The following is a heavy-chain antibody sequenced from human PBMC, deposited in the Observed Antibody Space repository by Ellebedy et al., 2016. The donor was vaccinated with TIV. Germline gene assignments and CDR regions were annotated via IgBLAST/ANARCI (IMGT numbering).Heavy chain of an antibody. Sequence: AASVKVSCKASGYTFSSNVITWVRQAPGQGLEWMGSISAYNGKTNYAQNLQDRVTMTTDTSTSTAYMKLRSLRSDDTAVYYCARLMGAFSWYFDLWGRGSLVTVSS. D-gene: IGHD2-8*01. CDR2: ISAYNGKT. CDR1: GYTFSSNV. CDR3: ARLMGAFSWYFDL. V-gene: IGHV1-18*01. J-gene: IGHJ2*01.